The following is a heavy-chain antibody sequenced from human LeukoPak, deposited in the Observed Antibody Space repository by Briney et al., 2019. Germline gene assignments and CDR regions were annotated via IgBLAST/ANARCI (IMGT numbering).Heavy chain of an antibody. Sequence: GASVKVSCKASGYTFTGYYMHWVRQAPGQGLEWMGRINPNSGGTNYAQRFQGRVTMTRDMSISTAHMELSRLRSDDTAVYYCARTSFGDYAYDYWGQGTLVTVSS. CDR1: GYTFTGYY. CDR3: ARTSFGDYAYDY. V-gene: IGHV1-2*06. CDR2: INPNSGGT. J-gene: IGHJ4*02. D-gene: IGHD4-17*01.